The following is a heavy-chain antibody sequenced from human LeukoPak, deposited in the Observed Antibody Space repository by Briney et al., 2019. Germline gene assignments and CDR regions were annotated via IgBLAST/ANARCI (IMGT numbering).Heavy chain of an antibody. CDR3: ARVTRRYGSGTYYYYYYMDV. J-gene: IGHJ6*03. Sequence: SETLSLTCTVSGGSINSYYWSWIRQPPEKGLEWIGYIYYSGSTNYNPSLKSRVTISVDTSKNQFSLKLSSVTAADTAVYYCARVTRRYGSGTYYYYYYMDVWGKGTTVTISS. V-gene: IGHV4-59*01. CDR2: IYYSGST. CDR1: GGSINSYY. D-gene: IGHD3-10*01.